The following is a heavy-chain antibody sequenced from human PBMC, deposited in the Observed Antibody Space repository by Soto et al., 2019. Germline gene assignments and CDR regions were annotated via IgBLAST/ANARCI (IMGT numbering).Heavy chain of an antibody. CDR2: ISGTGGST. J-gene: IGHJ4*02. Sequence: CAASGFTFNNYAMNWVRQAPGKGLEWVATISGTGGSTYYADSVKGRFTISRDNSKNTLYLQMNSLRVEDTAVYYCAKDRLGGNFDYWGQGTQVTVSS. V-gene: IGHV3-23*01. CDR1: GFTFNNYA. CDR3: AKDRLGGNFDY.